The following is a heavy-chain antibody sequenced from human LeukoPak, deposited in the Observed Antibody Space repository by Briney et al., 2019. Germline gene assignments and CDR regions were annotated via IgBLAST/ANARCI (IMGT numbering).Heavy chain of an antibody. D-gene: IGHD2-15*01. J-gene: IGHJ3*02. CDR1: GGSISSGSYY. CDR2: IYTSGST. Sequence: PSETLSLTCTVSGGSISSGSYYWSWIRQPAGKGLEWIGRIYTSGSTNYNPSLKSRVTISVDTSKNQFSLKLSSVTAADTAVYYCARLVVVAATDAFDIWGQGTMVTVSS. V-gene: IGHV4-61*02. CDR3: ARLVVVAATDAFDI.